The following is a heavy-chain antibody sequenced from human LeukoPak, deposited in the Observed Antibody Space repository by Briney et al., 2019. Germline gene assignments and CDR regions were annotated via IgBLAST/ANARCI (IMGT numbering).Heavy chain of an antibody. CDR3: ARDPPSFQY. CDR2: ISNSSYI. CDR1: GFTVTHYA. J-gene: IGHJ1*01. V-gene: IGHV3-69-1*01. Sequence: GGSLRLSCSASGFTVTHYAMHWVRQAPGKGLEWVSSISNSSYIYYADSVKGRFTISRDNAKNSLYLQMNSLRAEDTAVYYCARDPPSFQYWGQGTLVTVSA.